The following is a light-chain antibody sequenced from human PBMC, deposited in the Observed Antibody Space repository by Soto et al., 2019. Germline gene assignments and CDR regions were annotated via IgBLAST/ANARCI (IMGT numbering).Light chain of an antibody. J-gene: IGKJ1*01. CDR2: AAS. V-gene: IGKV1-39*01. CDR1: QGISTY. CDR3: QQAFSAEWT. Sequence: DIQMTQSPSSLSESAGDRVTITCRASQGISTYLNWYQQKPGKAPKLLIYAASSLQSGVPSRFSGSGSETDFTLTISSLQPEDFTTYFCQQAFSAEWTFGQGTKVDIK.